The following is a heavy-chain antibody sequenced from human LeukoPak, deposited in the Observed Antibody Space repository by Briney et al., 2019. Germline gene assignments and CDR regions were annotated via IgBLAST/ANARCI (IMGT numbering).Heavy chain of an antibody. Sequence: SETLSLTCTGSGGSINSYYWSCIRQPPGKGLEWIGSIYYSGSANYNPSLKSRVTISVDTSKNQFSLKLSSVTAADTAVYCCAGYPDYRCKRGYFEYWGQGTLVTVSS. CDR3: AGYPDYRCKRGYFEY. D-gene: IGHD4-11*01. V-gene: IGHV4-59*08. CDR1: GGSINSYY. CDR2: IYYSGSA. J-gene: IGHJ4*02.